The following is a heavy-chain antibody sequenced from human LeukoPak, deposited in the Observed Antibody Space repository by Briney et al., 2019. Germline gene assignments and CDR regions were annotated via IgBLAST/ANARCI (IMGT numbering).Heavy chain of an antibody. CDR1: GFTFSSEW. Sequence: PGGSLRLSCVASGFTFSSEWMSWVRQAPGNGREGVTSINQDDSQKDYEDSGKVRFTVARSNAKDSLDLHRIGLRANAVANYYCARDHVGKDCCGQGPLALVSA. D-gene: IGHD1-14*01. J-gene: IGHJ4*02. V-gene: IGHV3-7*01. CDR3: ARDHVGKDC. CDR2: INQDDSQK.